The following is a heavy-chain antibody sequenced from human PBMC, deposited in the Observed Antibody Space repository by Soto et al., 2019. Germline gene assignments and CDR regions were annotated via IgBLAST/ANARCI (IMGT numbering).Heavy chain of an antibody. CDR2: IKSKTDGGTT. Sequence: EVQLVESGGGLVKPGGSLRLSCAASGFTFSNAWKSWVRQAPGKGLEWVGRIKSKTDGGTTDYAAPVKGRFTISRDDSKNTLYLQMNSLKTEDTAVYYCTTDGGGQWELLPMELRYWGQLTLVTVSS. CDR3: TTDGGGQWELLPMELRY. V-gene: IGHV3-15*01. J-gene: IGHJ4*02. CDR1: GFTFSNAW. D-gene: IGHD1-26*01.